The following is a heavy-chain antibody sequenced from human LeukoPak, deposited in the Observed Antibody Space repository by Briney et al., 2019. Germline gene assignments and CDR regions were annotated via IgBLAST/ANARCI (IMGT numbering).Heavy chain of an antibody. D-gene: IGHD2-21*01. J-gene: IGHJ4*02. Sequence: ASVKVSCKASGYTFTGYYMHWVRQAPGQGLEWMGRINPNSGGTNYAQKFQGRVTMTRDTSISTAYMELSRLRSDDTAVYYCARGVRLHRNPIAVANFDYWGQGTLVTVSS. CDR2: INPNSGGT. CDR1: GYTFTGYY. V-gene: IGHV1-2*06. CDR3: ARGVRLHRNPIAVANFDY.